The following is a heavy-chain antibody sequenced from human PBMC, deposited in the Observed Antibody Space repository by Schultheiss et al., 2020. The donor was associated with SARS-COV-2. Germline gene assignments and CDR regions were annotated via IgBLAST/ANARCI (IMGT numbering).Heavy chain of an antibody. CDR2: IYYSGST. Sequence: SETLSLTFTVSGGSISSYYWSWIRQPPGKGLEWIGYIYYSGSTNYNPSLKSRVTISVDTSKNQFSLKLSSVTAADTAVYYCARDQGGGWYGSLQFDYWGQGTLVTVSS. V-gene: IGHV4-59*01. D-gene: IGHD6-19*01. CDR1: GGSISSYY. J-gene: IGHJ4*02. CDR3: ARDQGGGWYGSLQFDY.